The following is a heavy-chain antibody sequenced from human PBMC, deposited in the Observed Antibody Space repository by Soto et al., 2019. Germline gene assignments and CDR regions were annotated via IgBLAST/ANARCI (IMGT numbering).Heavy chain of an antibody. CDR3: AREGVLLVVVAANYNYYGMDV. Sequence: SQTLSLTCAISGDSVSSNSAAWNWIRQSPSRGLEWLGRTYYRSKWYNDYAVSVKSRITINPDTSKNQFSLQLNSVTPEDTAVYYCAREGVLLVVVAANYNYYGMDVWGHGTTVTVSS. V-gene: IGHV6-1*01. J-gene: IGHJ6*02. CDR2: TYYRSKWYN. CDR1: GDSVSSNSAA. D-gene: IGHD2-15*01.